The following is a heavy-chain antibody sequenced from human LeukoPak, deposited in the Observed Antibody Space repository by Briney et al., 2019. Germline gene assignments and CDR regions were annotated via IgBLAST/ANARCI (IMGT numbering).Heavy chain of an antibody. J-gene: IGHJ4*02. CDR1: GFTFSSYE. D-gene: IGHD3-22*01. CDR2: ISSSGSTI. Sequence: PGGSLRLSCAASGFTFSSYEMNWVRQAPGKGLEWVSYISSSGSTIYYADSVKGRFTISRDNAKNSLYLQMNSLRAEDTAVYYCARDRPLYYYDSSGPFDYWGQGTLVTVSS. CDR3: ARDRPLYYYDSSGPFDY. V-gene: IGHV3-48*03.